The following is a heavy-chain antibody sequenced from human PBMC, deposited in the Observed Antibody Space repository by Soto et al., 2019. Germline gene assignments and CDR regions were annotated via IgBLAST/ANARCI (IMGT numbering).Heavy chain of an antibody. CDR3: AKSRIQGWTKGLYDH. Sequence: EVQLLDSGGRLVQPGGSLRLSCAASGFTFSSNAMSWVRQAPGKGLEWVSSISESGDSTSYAESVRGRFTISRDDSKNTLYLQMNSMRADDTAVYSCAKSRIQGWTKGLYDHWGQGTLVTVSS. CDR2: ISESGDST. CDR1: GFTFSSNA. J-gene: IGHJ4*02. V-gene: IGHV3-23*01. D-gene: IGHD5-18*01.